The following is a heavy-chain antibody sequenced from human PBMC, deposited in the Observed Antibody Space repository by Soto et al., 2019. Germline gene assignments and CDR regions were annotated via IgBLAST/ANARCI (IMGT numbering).Heavy chain of an antibody. D-gene: IGHD6-6*01. Sequence: QPQLQESGPGLVKPSETLSLTCTVSGGSVSSCCNYWGWVRQPPGKGLEWIGSIHNSGSTSYNPSLKSRFTISVDTPNNQFSLNLTSVTAADTAVYYCTRGLSSPSATGIWGQGTLVTVSS. J-gene: IGHJ4*02. CDR2: IHNSGST. V-gene: IGHV4-39*01. CDR1: GGSVSSCCNY. CDR3: TRGLSSPSATGI.